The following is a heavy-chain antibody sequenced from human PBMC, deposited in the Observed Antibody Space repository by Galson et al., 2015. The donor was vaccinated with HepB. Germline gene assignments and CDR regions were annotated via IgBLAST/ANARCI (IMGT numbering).Heavy chain of an antibody. V-gene: IGHV5-51*03. Sequence: QSGAEVKEPGESLKISCKGSGYKFTTYWIGWVRQMPGKGLEWMGIIYPGDSDTRYSPSFQGQVTISADKSISTAYLQWSSLKASDTAMYYCASLKADFWSGCWFDPWGQGTLVTVSS. CDR1: GYKFTTYW. CDR3: ASLKADFWSGCWFDP. J-gene: IGHJ5*02. CDR2: IYPGDSDT. D-gene: IGHD3-3*01.